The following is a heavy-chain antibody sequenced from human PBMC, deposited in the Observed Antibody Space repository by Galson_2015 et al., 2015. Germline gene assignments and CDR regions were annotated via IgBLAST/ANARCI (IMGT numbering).Heavy chain of an antibody. V-gene: IGHV2-5*02. CDR1: GFSLSSRGVG. J-gene: IGHJ4*02. CDR3: ARSPVDSAMVHFDY. CDR2: IYWDGDK. Sequence: PALVKPTQTLTLTCTFSGFSLSSRGVGVGWIRQPPGKALDWLALIYWDGDKRYSPSLKSRLTITKDTSKNQVVLTVTNMDPVDTATYHCARSPVDSAMVHFDYWGQGTLVTVSS. D-gene: IGHD5-18*01.